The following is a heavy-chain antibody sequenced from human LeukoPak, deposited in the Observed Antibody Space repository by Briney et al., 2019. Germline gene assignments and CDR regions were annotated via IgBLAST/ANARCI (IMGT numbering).Heavy chain of an antibody. V-gene: IGHV3-49*03. CDR3: TRDRGSSTLGDY. CDR2: IRSKPYGGTT. CDR1: GFTFGDYA. Sequence: GGSLRLSCTASGFTFGDYAMSWFRQAPGKGLEWVGFIRSKPYGGTTDYAASVKGRFTTSRDDSKSIAYLQMNSLKTEDTAVYHCTRDRGSSTLGDYWGQGTLVTVSS. D-gene: IGHD7-27*01. J-gene: IGHJ4*02.